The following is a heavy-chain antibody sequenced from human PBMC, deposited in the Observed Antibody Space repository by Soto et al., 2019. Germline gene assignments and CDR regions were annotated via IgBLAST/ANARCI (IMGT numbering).Heavy chain of an antibody. CDR2: INPNSGGT. CDR3: ARTLVVPAAGTAPGYYYYGMDV. CDR1: GYTFTGYY. V-gene: IGHV1-2*04. Sequence: ASVKVSCKASGYTFTGYYMHWVRQAPGQGLEWMGWINPNSGGTNYAQKFQGWVTMTRDTSISTAYMELSRLRSDDTAVYYCARTLVVPAAGTAPGYYYYGMDVWGQGTTVNVSS. D-gene: IGHD2-2*01. J-gene: IGHJ6*02.